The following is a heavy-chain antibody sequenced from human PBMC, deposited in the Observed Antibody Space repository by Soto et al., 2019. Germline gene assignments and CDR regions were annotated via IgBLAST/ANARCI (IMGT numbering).Heavy chain of an antibody. V-gene: IGHV3-21*01. CDR2: ISSSSSYI. CDR1: GFTFSSYS. D-gene: IGHD3-3*01. Sequence: EVQLVESGGGLVKPGGSLRLSCAASGFTFSSYSMNWVRQAPGKGLEWVSSISSSSSYIYYADSVKGRFTISRDNAKNSLYLQMNSLRAEDTAVYYCATENYDYWSGGFDYWGQGTLVTVSS. CDR3: ATENYDYWSGGFDY. J-gene: IGHJ4*02.